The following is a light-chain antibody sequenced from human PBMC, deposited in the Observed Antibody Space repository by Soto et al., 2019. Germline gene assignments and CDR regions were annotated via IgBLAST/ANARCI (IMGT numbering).Light chain of an antibody. Sequence: EIVMTQSPVTLSVSPGERATLSCRASQNVSSNLAWYQQKPGQAPRLLIYGASTRATGIPARFSGSGSGTEFTFTISSLQSEDFAVYYCQQYNNWPRTFGQGTKVDIK. CDR3: QQYNNWPRT. CDR2: GAS. J-gene: IGKJ1*01. CDR1: QNVSSN. V-gene: IGKV3-15*01.